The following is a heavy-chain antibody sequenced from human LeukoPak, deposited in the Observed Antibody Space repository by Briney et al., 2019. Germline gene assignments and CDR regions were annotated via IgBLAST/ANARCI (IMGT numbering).Heavy chain of an antibody. CDR3: AREGYHDAFDI. J-gene: IGHJ3*02. D-gene: IGHD6-13*01. Sequence: PSETLSLTCTVSGGSVSSGSYYWSWIRQPPGKGLEWIGYIYYSGSTNYNPSLKSRVTISVDTSKNQFSLKLSSVTAADTAVYYCAREGYHDAFDIWGQGTKVTVSS. CDR2: IYYSGST. V-gene: IGHV4-61*01. CDR1: GGSVSSGSYY.